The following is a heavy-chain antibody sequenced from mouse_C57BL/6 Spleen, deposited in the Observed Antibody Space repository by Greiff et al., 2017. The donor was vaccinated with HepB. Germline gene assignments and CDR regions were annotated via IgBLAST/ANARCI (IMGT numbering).Heavy chain of an antibody. CDR2: ISNGGGST. CDR3: ARQGGQLRLRSYYAMDY. CDR1: GFTFSDYY. J-gene: IGHJ4*01. D-gene: IGHD3-2*02. Sequence: EVHLVESGGGLVQPGGSLKLSCAASGFTFSDYYMYWVRQTPEKRLEWVAYISNGGGSTYYPDTVKGRFTISRDNAKNTLYLQMSRLKSEDTAMDYCARQGGQLRLRSYYAMDYWGQGTSVTVAS. V-gene: IGHV5-12*01.